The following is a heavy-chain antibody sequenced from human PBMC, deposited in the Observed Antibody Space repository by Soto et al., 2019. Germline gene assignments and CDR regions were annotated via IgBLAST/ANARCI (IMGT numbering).Heavy chain of an antibody. V-gene: IGHV1-18*01. J-gene: IGHJ4*02. D-gene: IGHD3-22*01. Sequence: VKVSCKASGYTFTSYGISWVRQAPGQGLEWMGWISAYNGNTNYAQNLQGRVPMTTDTSTSTAYMELRSLRSDDTAVYYCARDFYYDSSGPRGYWGQGTLVTVSS. CDR1: GYTFTSYG. CDR3: ARDFYYDSSGPRGY. CDR2: ISAYNGNT.